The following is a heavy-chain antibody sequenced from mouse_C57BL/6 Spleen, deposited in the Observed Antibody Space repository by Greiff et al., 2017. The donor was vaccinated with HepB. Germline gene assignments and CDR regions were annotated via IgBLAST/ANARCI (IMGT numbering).Heavy chain of an antibody. CDR3: ARGDYDYDVGFDY. V-gene: IGHV1-26*01. Sequence: VQLQQSGPELVKPGASVKISCKASGYTFTDYYMNWVKQSHGKSLEWIGDINPNNGGTSYNQKFKGKATLTVDKSSSTAYMELRSLTSEDSAVYYCARGDYDYDVGFDYWGQGTTLTVSS. J-gene: IGHJ2*01. D-gene: IGHD2-4*01. CDR2: INPNNGGT. CDR1: GYTFTDYY.